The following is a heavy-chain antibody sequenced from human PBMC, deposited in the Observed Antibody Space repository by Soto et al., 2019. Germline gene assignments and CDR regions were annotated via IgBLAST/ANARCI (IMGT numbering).Heavy chain of an antibody. CDR3: ARGPIQWPRAHAFDI. D-gene: IGHD6-19*01. J-gene: IGHJ3*02. V-gene: IGHV6-1*01. CDR2: TYYRSKWYN. CDR1: GDSVSSNSAA. Sequence: SQTLSLTSALSGDSVSSNSAAWNWIRQSPSRGLEWLGRTYYRSKWYNDYAVSVKSRITINPDTSKNQFSLQLNSVTPEDTAVYYCARGPIQWPRAHAFDIWGQGTMVTVSS.